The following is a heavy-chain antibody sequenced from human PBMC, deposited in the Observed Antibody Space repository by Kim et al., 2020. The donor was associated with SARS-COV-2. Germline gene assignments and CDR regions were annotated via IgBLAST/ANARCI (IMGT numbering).Heavy chain of an antibody. V-gene: IGHV3-30*01. J-gene: IGHJ6*02. CDR3: AGRDV. Sequence: SYDGSNKYYADSVKGRFTISRDNSKNTLYLQMNSLRAEETAVYYCAGRDVWGQGTTVTVSS. CDR2: SYDGSNK.